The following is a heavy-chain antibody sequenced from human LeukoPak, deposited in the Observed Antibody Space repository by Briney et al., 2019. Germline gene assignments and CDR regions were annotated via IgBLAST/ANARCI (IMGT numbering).Heavy chain of an antibody. J-gene: IGHJ4*02. D-gene: IGHD5-12*01. Sequence: SETLSLTCTVSGGSISSYYWSWIRQPPGKGLEWIGYIYYSGSTNYNPSLKSRVTISVDTSKNQFSLKLTSVTAADTAVYYCARQGGYIAPLALWGQGTLVTVSA. V-gene: IGHV4-59*08. CDR3: ARQGGYIAPLAL. CDR1: GGSISSYY. CDR2: IYYSGST.